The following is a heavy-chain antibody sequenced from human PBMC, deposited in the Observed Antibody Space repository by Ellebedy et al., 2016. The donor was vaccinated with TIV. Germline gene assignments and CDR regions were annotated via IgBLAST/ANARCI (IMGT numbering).Heavy chain of an antibody. CDR1: GGSISSSSYY. CDR3: ARLYGSGSYYNDD. V-gene: IGHV4-39*07. D-gene: IGHD3-10*01. J-gene: IGHJ4*02. Sequence: SETLSLXXTVSGGSISSSSYYWGWIRQPPGKGLEWIGSIYYSGSTYYNPSLKSRVTISVDTSKNQFSLKLSSVTAADTAVYYCARLYGSGSYYNDDWGQGTLVTVSS. CDR2: IYYSGST.